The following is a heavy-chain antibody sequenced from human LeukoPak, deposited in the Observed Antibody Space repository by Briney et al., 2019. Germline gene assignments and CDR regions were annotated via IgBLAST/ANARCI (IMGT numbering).Heavy chain of an antibody. CDR3: ARVYYYDSSCYSYYFDY. CDR2: IKQDGSEK. J-gene: IGHJ4*02. Sequence: PGGSLRLSCAASGFTFSSYWMSWVRQAPGKGLEWVANIKQDGSEKYYVDSVKGRFTISRDNAKNSLYLQMNSLRAEDTAVYYCARVYYYDSSCYSYYFDYWGQGTLVTVSS. V-gene: IGHV3-7*04. D-gene: IGHD3-22*01. CDR1: GFTFSSYW.